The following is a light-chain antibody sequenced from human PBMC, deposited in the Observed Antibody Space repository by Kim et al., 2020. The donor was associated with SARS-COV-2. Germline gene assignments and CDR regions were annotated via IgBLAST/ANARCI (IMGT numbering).Light chain of an antibody. J-gene: IGLJ1*01. CDR2: EVS. Sequence: QSITLTCTGTSSDVGGYEYVSWYQQHPGKAPKLVIYEVSNRPSGVSNRFSGSKSGNTASLTISGLQAEDEADYYCSSYIRGSTNYVFGTGTKVTVL. V-gene: IGLV2-14*01. CDR3: SSYIRGSTNYV. CDR1: SSDVGGYEY.